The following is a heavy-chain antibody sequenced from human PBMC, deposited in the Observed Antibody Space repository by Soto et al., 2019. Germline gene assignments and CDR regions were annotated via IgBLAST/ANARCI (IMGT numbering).Heavy chain of an antibody. CDR2: IRSKANSYAT. CDR1: GFTFSGSA. V-gene: IGHV3-73*01. Sequence: QPGGSLRLSCAASGFTFSGSAMHWVRQASGKGLEWVGRIRSKANSYATAYAASVKGRFTISRDDSKNTAYLQMNSLKTEDTAVYYCTSRRYIQTTRPAFDIWGQGTMVTVSS. J-gene: IGHJ3*02. D-gene: IGHD2-2*02. CDR3: TSRRYIQTTRPAFDI.